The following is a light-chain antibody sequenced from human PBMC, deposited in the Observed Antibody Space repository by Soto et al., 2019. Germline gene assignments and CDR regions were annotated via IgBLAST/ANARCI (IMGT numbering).Light chain of an antibody. CDR1: SSDVGGYNY. Sequence: QSALTQPRSVSGSPGQSVTISCTGTSSDVGGYNYVSWYQHHPGKAPKLMIYDVSKWPSGVPDRFSGSKSGNTASLTISGLQAEDEADYYCCSYAGSYTLVFGGGTKLTVL. CDR3: CSYAGSYTLV. CDR2: DVS. J-gene: IGLJ2*01. V-gene: IGLV2-11*01.